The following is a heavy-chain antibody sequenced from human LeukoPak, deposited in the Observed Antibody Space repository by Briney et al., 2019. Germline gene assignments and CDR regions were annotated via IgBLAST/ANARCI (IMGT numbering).Heavy chain of an antibody. V-gene: IGHV1-69*13. D-gene: IGHD3-22*01. CDR2: IIPIFGTA. CDR1: VGTFSSYA. CDR3: ARLTDYYDSSGYYDY. Sequence: SVKVSCKASVGTFSSYAISWVRQAPGQGLEWMGGIIPIFGTANYAQKFQGRVTITADESTSTAYMELSSLRSEDTAVYYCARLTDYYDSSGYYDYWGQGTLVTVSS. J-gene: IGHJ4*02.